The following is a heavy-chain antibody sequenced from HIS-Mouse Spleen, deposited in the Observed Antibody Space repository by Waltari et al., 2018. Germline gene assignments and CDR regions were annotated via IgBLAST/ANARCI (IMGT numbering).Heavy chain of an antibody. CDR2: MNPNSGNT. Sequence: QVQLVQSGAEVKKPGASVKVSCTASGYTFTSYDINWVRQATGQGLEWMGWMNPNSGNTGYAQKFQGRVTMTRNTSISTAYMELSSLRSEDTAVYYCAREIPYSSSWYDWYFDLWGRGTLVTVSS. J-gene: IGHJ2*01. CDR3: AREIPYSSSWYDWYFDL. D-gene: IGHD6-13*01. V-gene: IGHV1-8*01. CDR1: GYTFTSYD.